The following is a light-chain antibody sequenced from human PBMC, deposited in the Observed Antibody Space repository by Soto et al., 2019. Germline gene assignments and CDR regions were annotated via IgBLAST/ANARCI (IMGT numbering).Light chain of an antibody. CDR1: NANIGNNF. CDR3: VAWDDSLSGLV. V-gene: IGLV1-47*02. Sequence: VLSQPPAASWTPGQRVTISCSGRNANIGNNFVCWYQQLPGTAPKLLIYSNDQRPSGVPDRFSGSKSGTSASLAISGLRSEDEADYYCVAWDDSLSGLVFGTGTKVTVL. J-gene: IGLJ1*01. CDR2: SND.